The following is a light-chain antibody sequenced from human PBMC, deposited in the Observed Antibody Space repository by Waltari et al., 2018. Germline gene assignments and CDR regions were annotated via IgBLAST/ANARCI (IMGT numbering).Light chain of an antibody. CDR3: QQYYSTPST. J-gene: IGKJ4*01. V-gene: IGKV4-1*01. CDR1: QSVLYSSNNKNY. CDR2: WAS. Sequence: DIVMTQSPDSLAVSLGERATINCKSSQSVLYSSNNKNYVAWYQQKPGQPPKLLIYWASTRESGVPDRFSGSGSGTDFTLTISSLQAEDVAVYYSQQYYSTPSTFGGGTKVEIK.